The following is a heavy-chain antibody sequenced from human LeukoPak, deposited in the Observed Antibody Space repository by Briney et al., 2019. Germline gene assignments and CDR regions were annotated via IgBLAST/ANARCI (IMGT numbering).Heavy chain of an antibody. CDR2: IYYSGSR. J-gene: IGHJ2*01. Sequence: ASQTLSLTCTVSGGSISSGGYYWSWIRQHPGKGLEWIGYIYYSGSRYYSPPLKSRVTISVDTSKNQFSLKLTSVTAADTAVYYCARSIAVAGRENFDLWGRGTLVTVSS. D-gene: IGHD6-19*01. V-gene: IGHV4-31*03. CDR3: ARSIAVAGRENFDL. CDR1: GGSISSGGYY.